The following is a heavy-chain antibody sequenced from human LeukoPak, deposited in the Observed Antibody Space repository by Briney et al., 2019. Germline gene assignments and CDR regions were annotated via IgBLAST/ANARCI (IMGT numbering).Heavy chain of an antibody. CDR1: GFTFSDHH. CDR2: IRNKANSYTT. Sequence: PGGSLRLSCAVSGFTFSDHHMDWVRQAPGKGLEWVGHIRNKANSYTTEYAASVKGRFTVSRDDSKNSLYLQLNSLKTEDTAVYYCSKSPAGNVLDSWGQGTLVTVSS. V-gene: IGHV3-72*01. D-gene: IGHD2-8*01. J-gene: IGHJ5*01. CDR3: SKSPAGNVLDS.